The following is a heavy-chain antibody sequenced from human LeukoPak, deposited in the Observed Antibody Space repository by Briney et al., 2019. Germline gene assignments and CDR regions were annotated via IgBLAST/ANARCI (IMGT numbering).Heavy chain of an antibody. CDR1: GFTFSSYS. Sequence: PGGSLRLSCAASGFTFSSYSMNWVRQAPGRGLVSVAFINSGNSHQHYVDSVKGRFTISRDNAKNSLYLQMNSLRAEDTAVYYCARQKYQRGPDVSYFDYWGQGTLVTVSS. D-gene: IGHD2-8*01. CDR3: ARQKYQRGPDVSYFDY. CDR2: INSGNSHQ. V-gene: IGHV3-21*01. J-gene: IGHJ4*02.